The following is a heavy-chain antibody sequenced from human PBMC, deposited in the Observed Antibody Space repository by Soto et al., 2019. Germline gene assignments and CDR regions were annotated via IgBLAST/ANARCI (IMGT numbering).Heavy chain of an antibody. V-gene: IGHV1-2*02. CDR1: GYTFTGHY. J-gene: IGHJ5*02. D-gene: IGHD3-22*01. Sequence: QVQLVQSGAEVKKPGASVKVSCKTSGYTFTGHYMHWVRQAPGQGLEWMGWINPNTGGTNIAQKFQGRVTMTRDTSISTAYMELSRLRSDDTAVYYCARDYYYDGSGNPRPEMGLDPWGQGTLVTVSS. CDR2: INPNTGGT. CDR3: ARDYYYDGSGNPRPEMGLDP.